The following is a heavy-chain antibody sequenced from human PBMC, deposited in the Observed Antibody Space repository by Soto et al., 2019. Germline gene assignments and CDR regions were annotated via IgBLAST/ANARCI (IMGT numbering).Heavy chain of an antibody. CDR3: ARDQGSGEGLRLGELSLYPSNYYYYGMDA. CDR1: GGTFSSYA. D-gene: IGHD3-16*02. CDR2: IIPIFGTA. V-gene: IGHV1-69*13. Sequence: ASVKVSCKASGGTFSSYAISWVRQAPGQGLEWMGGIIPIFGTANYAQKFQGRVTITADESTSTAYMELSSLRSEDTAVYYCARDQGSGEGLRLGELSLYPSNYYYYGMDALCQENTVTVSS. J-gene: IGHJ6*02.